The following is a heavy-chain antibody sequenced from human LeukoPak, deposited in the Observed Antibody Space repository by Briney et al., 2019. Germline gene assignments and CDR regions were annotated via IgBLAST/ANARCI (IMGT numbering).Heavy chain of an antibody. CDR1: GGSISSYY. Sequence: SETLSLTCTVSGGSISSYYWSWIRQPAGKGLEWIGRIYTSGSTNYNPSLKSRVTMSVDTSKNQFSLKLSSVTAADTAVYYCARDRKSKYSSSWYGWFDPWGQGTLVTVSS. D-gene: IGHD6-13*01. J-gene: IGHJ5*02. V-gene: IGHV4-4*07. CDR3: ARDRKSKYSSSWYGWFDP. CDR2: IYTSGST.